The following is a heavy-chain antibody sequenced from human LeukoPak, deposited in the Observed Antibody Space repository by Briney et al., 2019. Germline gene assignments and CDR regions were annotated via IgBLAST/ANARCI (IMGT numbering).Heavy chain of an antibody. CDR2: IWYDGSNK. CDR1: GFTFNSYG. D-gene: IGHD3-10*01. Sequence: PGGSLRLSCAASGFTFNSYGMHWVRQAPGKGLEWVAVIWYDGSNKYYADSVKGRFTISRDNSKNTLYLQMNSLRAEDTAVYYCAREGFYGSGSSPTFYFDYWGQGTLVTVSS. V-gene: IGHV3-33*01. J-gene: IGHJ4*02. CDR3: AREGFYGSGSSPTFYFDY.